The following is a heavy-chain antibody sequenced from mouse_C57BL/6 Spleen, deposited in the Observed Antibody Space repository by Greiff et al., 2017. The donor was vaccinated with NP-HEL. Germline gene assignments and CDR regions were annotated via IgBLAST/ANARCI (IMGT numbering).Heavy chain of an antibody. D-gene: IGHD2-12*01. CDR3: ARNGRRGSWFAY. V-gene: IGHV1-64*01. J-gene: IGHJ3*01. CDR1: GYTFTSYW. Sequence: QVQLQQPGAELVKPGASVKLSCKASGYTFTSYWMHWVKQRPGQGLEWIGMIHPNSGSTNYNQKFKGKATLTVDTSSSTAYMQLSSLTSEDSAVYYCARNGRRGSWFAYWGQGTLVTVSA. CDR2: IHPNSGST.